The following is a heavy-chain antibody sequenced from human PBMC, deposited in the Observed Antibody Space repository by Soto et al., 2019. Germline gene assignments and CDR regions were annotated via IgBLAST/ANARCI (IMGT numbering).Heavy chain of an antibody. V-gene: IGHV3-30*18. CDR2: ISYDGSNK. J-gene: IGHJ5*02. D-gene: IGHD2-2*01. CDR1: GFTFSSYG. Sequence: HPGVSLRLSCAASGFTFSSYGMHWVRQAPGKGLEWVAVISYDGSNKYYADSVKGRFTISRDNSKNTLYLQMNSLRAEDTAVYYCAKGAYCSSTSCVRNWFDPWGQGTLVTVSS. CDR3: AKGAYCSSTSCVRNWFDP.